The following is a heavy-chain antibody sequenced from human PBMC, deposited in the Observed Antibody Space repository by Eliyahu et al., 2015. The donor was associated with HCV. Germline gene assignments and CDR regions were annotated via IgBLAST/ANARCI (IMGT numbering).Heavy chain of an antibody. V-gene: IGHV3-9*01. CDR3: ARDTGVASAGWWGYGMDV. Sequence: HWVRQAPGKGLEWVAAISWNSGRVDYADSVKGRFTISRDDAKNSLYLQMNSLRHEDTALYFCARDTGVASAGWWGYGMDVWGRGTTVTVSS. CDR2: ISWNSGRV. D-gene: IGHD6-13*01. J-gene: IGHJ6*02.